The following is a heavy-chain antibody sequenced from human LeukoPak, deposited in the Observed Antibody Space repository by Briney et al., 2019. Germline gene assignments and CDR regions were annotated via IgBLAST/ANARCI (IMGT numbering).Heavy chain of an antibody. J-gene: IGHJ4*02. CDR1: GYTFTGYY. CDR2: VNPNSGGT. CDR3: ARAITYSSSWYYFDY. D-gene: IGHD6-13*01. Sequence: ASVKDSCKASGYTFTGYYMHWVRQAPGQGLEWMGWVNPNSGGTNYAQKFQGRVTMTRDTSISTAYMELSRLRSDDTAVYYCARAITYSSSWYYFDYWGQGTLVTVSS. V-gene: IGHV1-2*02.